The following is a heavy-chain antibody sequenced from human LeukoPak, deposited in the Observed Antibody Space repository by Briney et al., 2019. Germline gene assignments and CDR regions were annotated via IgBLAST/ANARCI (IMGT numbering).Heavy chain of an antibody. J-gene: IGHJ4*02. CDR2: ISSSSSNI. CDR3: ARDFRYDFDY. V-gene: IGHV3-48*02. CDR1: GFTFSSYS. Sequence: GGSLRLSCAASGFTFSSYSMNWVRQAPGKGLEWVSYISSSSSNIYYADFVKGRFTISRDNAKNSLHLQMNSLRDEDTAVYYCARDFRYDFDYWGQGTLVTVSS. D-gene: IGHD5-12*01.